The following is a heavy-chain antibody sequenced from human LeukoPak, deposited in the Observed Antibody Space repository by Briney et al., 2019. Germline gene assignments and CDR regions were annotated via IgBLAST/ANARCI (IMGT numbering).Heavy chain of an antibody. Sequence: GGSLRLSCAASGFTFFNYALIWVRQAPGKGLEWVSGVSNSGGVTYYADSVKGRFTISRDNSEHTVHLQMNSLRVEDTAVYYCARVKIVVVPAATEGPFDYWGQGTLVTVSS. CDR3: ARVKIVVVPAATEGPFDY. D-gene: IGHD2-2*01. CDR1: GFTFFNYA. J-gene: IGHJ4*02. V-gene: IGHV3-23*01. CDR2: VSNSGGVT.